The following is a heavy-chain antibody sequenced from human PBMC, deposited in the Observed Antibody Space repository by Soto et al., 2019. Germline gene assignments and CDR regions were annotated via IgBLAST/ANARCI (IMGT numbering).Heavy chain of an antibody. CDR1: GGTFSSYA. V-gene: IGHV1-69*13. Sequence: RASVKVSCKASGGTFSSYAISWARQAPGQGLEWMGGIIPIFGTANYAQKFQGRVTITADESTSTAYMELSSLRSEDTAVYYCARGGYSSGWWEVYYYCGMDVWGQGTTVTVSS. J-gene: IGHJ6*02. D-gene: IGHD6-19*01. CDR2: IIPIFGTA. CDR3: ARGGYSSGWWEVYYYCGMDV.